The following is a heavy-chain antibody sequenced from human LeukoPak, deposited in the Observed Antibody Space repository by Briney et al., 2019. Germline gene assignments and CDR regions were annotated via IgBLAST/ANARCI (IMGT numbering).Heavy chain of an antibody. D-gene: IGHD2-2*01. V-gene: IGHV5-51*01. CDR1: GYSFTSYW. Sequence: GESLKISCKGSGYSFTSYWIGWVRQMPGEGLEWMGIIYPGDSDTRYSPSFQGQVTISADKSISTAYLQWSSLKASDTAMYYCARSSRVVVPAARHAFDIWGQGTMVTVSS. CDR3: ARSSRVVVPAARHAFDI. CDR2: IYPGDSDT. J-gene: IGHJ3*02.